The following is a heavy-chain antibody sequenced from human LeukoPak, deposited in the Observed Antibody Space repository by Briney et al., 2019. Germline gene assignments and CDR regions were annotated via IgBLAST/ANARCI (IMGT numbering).Heavy chain of an antibody. CDR3: ARGHDSSGYYYLDY. V-gene: IGHV3-33*01. J-gene: IGHJ4*02. CDR1: GFTISDYC. CDR2: IWYDGSNK. D-gene: IGHD3-22*01. Sequence: PGSSLRLSCVASGFTISDYCTHWVRQAPGKGLEWVAVIWYDGSNKKYADSVKGRFTISRDNSKNTLFLQMNSLRAEDTVVYYCARGHDSSGYYYLDYWGQGTLVTVSS.